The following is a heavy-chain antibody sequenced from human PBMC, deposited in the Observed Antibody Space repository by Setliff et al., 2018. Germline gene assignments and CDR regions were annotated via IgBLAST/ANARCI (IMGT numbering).Heavy chain of an antibody. CDR3: ARDTSGRDAFDI. J-gene: IGHJ3*02. V-gene: IGHV3-23*01. D-gene: IGHD6-19*01. Sequence: GGSLRLSCGASGFTFTSYAMNGVRPAPGKGLEWVSSISGGGSRTYYAASVKGRFTVSRDNSKNTLFLQMNSLRGEDTAVYYCARDTSGRDAFDIWGQGTTVTVSS. CDR2: ISGGGSRT. CDR1: GFTFTSYA.